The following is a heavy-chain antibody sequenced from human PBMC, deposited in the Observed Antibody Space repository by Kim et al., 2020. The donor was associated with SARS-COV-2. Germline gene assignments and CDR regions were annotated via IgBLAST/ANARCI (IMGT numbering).Heavy chain of an antibody. CDR3: ARSIAAAGNDNPDFDY. D-gene: IGHD6-13*01. CDR2: ISYDGSNK. CDR1: GFTFSSYA. J-gene: IGHJ4*02. Sequence: GGSLRLSCAASGFTFSSYAMHWVRQAPGKGLEWVAVISYDGSNKYYADSVKGRFTISRDNSKNTLYLQMNSLRAEDTAVYYCARSIAAAGNDNPDFDYWGQGTLVTVSS. V-gene: IGHV3-30-3*01.